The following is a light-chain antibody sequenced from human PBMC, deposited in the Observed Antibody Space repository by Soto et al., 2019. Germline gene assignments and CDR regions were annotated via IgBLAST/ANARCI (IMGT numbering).Light chain of an antibody. CDR1: QSVSSN. CDR3: PQYNTWPSFT. Sequence: DIGMTPSPATLSVSPGERATLSCRASQSVSSNVAWYQQKPGQAPRLLVYGASTRATGIPARFSGSGSGTEFILTMSSLQSEDFALYYCPQYNTWPSFTFGPGTKVDI. CDR2: GAS. J-gene: IGKJ3*01. V-gene: IGKV3-15*01.